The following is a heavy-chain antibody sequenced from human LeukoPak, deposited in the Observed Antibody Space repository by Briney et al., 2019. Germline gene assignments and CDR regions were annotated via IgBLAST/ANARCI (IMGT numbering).Heavy chain of an antibody. CDR3: ARLYRGRWLQPEKFDY. Sequence: SETLSLTCTVSGGSITSYYWSWIRQPPGKGLEWIGYLSYSGSTNYNPSLKSRVTISVDTSKNQFSLKLSSVTAADTAVYYCARLYRGRWLQPEKFDYWGQGTLVTVSS. CDR1: GGSITSYY. J-gene: IGHJ4*02. D-gene: IGHD5-24*01. CDR2: LSYSGST. V-gene: IGHV4-59*08.